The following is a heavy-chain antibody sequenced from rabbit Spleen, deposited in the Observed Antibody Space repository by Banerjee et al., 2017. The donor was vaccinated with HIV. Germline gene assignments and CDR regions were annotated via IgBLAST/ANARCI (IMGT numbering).Heavy chain of an antibody. Sequence: QSLEESGGDLVKPGASLTLTCTASEFSLSSSDWIYWVRQAPGKGLEWIGYIDPVFGTTYYASWAKGRFTISKTSSTTVTLQMTSLTVADTATYFCAREKSGIVGYDLWGPGPWSPS. D-gene: IGHD6-1*01. V-gene: IGHV1S40*01. CDR1: EFSLSSSDW. CDR3: AREKSGIVGYDL. CDR2: IDPVFGTT. J-gene: IGHJ4*01.